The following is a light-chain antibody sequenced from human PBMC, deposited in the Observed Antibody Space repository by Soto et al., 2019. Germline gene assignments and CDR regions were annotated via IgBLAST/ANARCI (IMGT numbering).Light chain of an antibody. J-gene: IGKJ2*03. CDR3: QQYGDGNSPRYS. CDR1: QSVGTT. Sequence: ETVMTQSPATLSVSPGERATLSCRASQSVGTTLAWYQQKPGQAPRLVIYGASSRATGIPARFSGSGSGTEFTLTISSLQSEDFAVYYCQQYGDGNSPRYSFGQGTKLEIK. CDR2: GAS. V-gene: IGKV3-15*01.